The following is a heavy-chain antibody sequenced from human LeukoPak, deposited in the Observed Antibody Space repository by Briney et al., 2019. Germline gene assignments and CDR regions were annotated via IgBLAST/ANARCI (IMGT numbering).Heavy chain of an antibody. V-gene: IGHV4-4*07. Sequence: PSETLSLTCTVSGGSISSYYWSWIRQPAGKGLEWIGRIYTSGSTNYNPSLKSRVTMSVDTSKNQFSLKLSSVTAADTAVYYCATSGYYYGWGNDDFDIWGQGTMVTVSS. CDR2: IYTSGST. CDR1: GGSISSYY. D-gene: IGHD3-10*01. J-gene: IGHJ3*02. CDR3: ATSGYYYGWGNDDFDI.